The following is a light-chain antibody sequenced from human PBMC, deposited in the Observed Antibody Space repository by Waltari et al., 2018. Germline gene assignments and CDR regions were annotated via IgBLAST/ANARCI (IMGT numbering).Light chain of an antibody. V-gene: IGLV1-47*01. CDR1: SPNIGSNS. Sequence: QSVVTQPPSASGTPGQTVIISCFGSSPNIGSNSVYWYQQFPGAAPKLLIYRYDRRPSGVSDRFSGCASGTSASLASSGLRSEDEADYYCAVWDDSVRNWVFGGGTKLTVL. J-gene: IGLJ3*02. CDR3: AVWDDSVRNWV. CDR2: RYD.